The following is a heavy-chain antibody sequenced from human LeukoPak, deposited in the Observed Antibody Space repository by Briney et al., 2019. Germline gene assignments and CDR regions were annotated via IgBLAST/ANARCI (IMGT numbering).Heavy chain of an antibody. V-gene: IGHV3-23*01. CDR2: ISGSGGST. CDR3: AKDQDPHSYGSGSYAPFDY. CDR1: GFSFTTHA. D-gene: IGHD3-10*01. J-gene: IGHJ4*02. Sequence: GGSLRFSCVASGFSFTTHAMGWVRQAPGKGLEWVSHISGSGGSTKYSGSVKGRFTISRDNSKNTLYLQINSLRADDTAVYYCAKDQDPHSYGSGSYAPFDYWGQGTLVTVSS.